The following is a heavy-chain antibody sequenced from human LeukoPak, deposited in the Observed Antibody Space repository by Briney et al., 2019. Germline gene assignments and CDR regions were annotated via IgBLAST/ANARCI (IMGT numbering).Heavy chain of an antibody. J-gene: IGHJ6*03. D-gene: IGHD5-18*01. CDR2: ISSSSTI. CDR1: GFTFSSYS. CDR3: ARDPENSYGFLFKDYYYYYMDV. Sequence: GGSLRLSCAASGFTFSSYSMNWVRQAPGKGLEWVSYISSSSTIYYADSVKGRFTISRDNAKNSLYLQMNSLRAEDTAVYYCARDPENSYGFLFKDYYYYYMDVWGKGTTVTVSS. V-gene: IGHV3-48*01.